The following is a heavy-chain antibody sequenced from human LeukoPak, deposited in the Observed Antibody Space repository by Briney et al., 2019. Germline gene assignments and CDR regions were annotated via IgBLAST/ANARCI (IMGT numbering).Heavy chain of an antibody. V-gene: IGHV4-31*03. Sequence: SETLSLTCTVSGGSISSGGYYWSWIRQHPGKGLEWIGYIYYSGSTYYNPSLKSRVTISVDTSKNQFSLKLSSVTAADTAVYYCARSKWELLGDYYGMDVWGQGTTVTVSS. J-gene: IGHJ6*02. CDR2: IYYSGST. CDR3: ARSKWELLGDYYGMDV. CDR1: GGSISSGGYY. D-gene: IGHD1-26*01.